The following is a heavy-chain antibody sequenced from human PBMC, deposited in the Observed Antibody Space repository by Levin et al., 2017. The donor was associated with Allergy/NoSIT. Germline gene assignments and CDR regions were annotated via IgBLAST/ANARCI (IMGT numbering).Heavy chain of an antibody. Sequence: SETLSLTCSVSGGSVSSGTYYWSWIRRPPGKGLEWIGYINYRGGTKYNPSLESRVTISVDTSKNEFSLKVTSVTAADAAVYYCARNRIIVSGGNDYYYGMDVWGQGTTVTVSS. J-gene: IGHJ6*02. CDR3: ARNRIIVSGGNDYYYGMDV. CDR2: INYRGGT. D-gene: IGHD5/OR15-5a*01. CDR1: GGSVSSGTYY. V-gene: IGHV4-61*01.